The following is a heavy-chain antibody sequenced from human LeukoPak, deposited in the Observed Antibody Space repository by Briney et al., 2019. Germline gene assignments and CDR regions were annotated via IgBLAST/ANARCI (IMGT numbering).Heavy chain of an antibody. Sequence: RGGSLRLSCAVSGITLSNYGMSWVRQAPGKGLEWVAGISDSGGSTNYADSVKDRFTISRDNRKNTLYLQMNSLRAEDTAVYFCAKRGVVIRVILVGFHKEAYYFDSWGQGALVTVSS. D-gene: IGHD3-22*01. CDR3: AKRGVVIRVILVGFHKEAYYFDS. V-gene: IGHV3-23*01. CDR1: GITLSNYG. CDR2: ISDSGGST. J-gene: IGHJ4*02.